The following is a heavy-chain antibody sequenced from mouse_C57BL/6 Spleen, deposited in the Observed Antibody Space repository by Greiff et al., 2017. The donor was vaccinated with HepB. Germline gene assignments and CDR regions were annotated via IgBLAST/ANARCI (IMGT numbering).Heavy chain of an antibody. CDR3: ARATTVVQVSHFDY. J-gene: IGHJ2*01. V-gene: IGHV1-82*01. CDR1: GYAFSSSW. CDR2: IYPGDGDT. Sequence: QVQLKESGPELVKPGASVKISCKASGYAFSSSWMNWVKQRPGKGLEWIGRIYPGDGDTNYNGKFKGKATLTADKSSSTAYMQLSSLTSEDSAVYFCARATTVVQVSHFDYWGQGTTLTVSS. D-gene: IGHD1-1*01.